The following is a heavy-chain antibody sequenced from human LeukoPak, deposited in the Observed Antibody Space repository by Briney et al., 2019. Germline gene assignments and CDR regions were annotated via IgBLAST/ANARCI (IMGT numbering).Heavy chain of an antibody. CDR1: GFTFSSYS. CDR2: ISSSSSYI. V-gene: IGHV3-21*01. Sequence: GGSLRLSCAASGFTFSSYSMNWVRQAPGKGLEWVSSISSSSSYIYYADSVKGRFTISRDNAKNSLYLQMNSLRAEDTAVYYCAKANTAMSYFDYWGQGTLVTVSS. CDR3: AKANTAMSYFDY. D-gene: IGHD5-18*01. J-gene: IGHJ4*02.